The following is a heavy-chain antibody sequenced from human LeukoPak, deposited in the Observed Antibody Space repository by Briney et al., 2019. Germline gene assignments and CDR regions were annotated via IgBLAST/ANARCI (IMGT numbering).Heavy chain of an antibody. CDR3: ARVGANYAGS. CDR1: GGSFSGYY. Sequence: PSETLSLTCAVYGGSFSGYYWSWIRRPPGKGLEWIGEINHSGSTNYNPSLKSRVTISVDTSKNQFSLKLSSVTAADTAVYYCARVGANYAGSWGQGTLVTVSS. CDR2: INHSGST. V-gene: IGHV4-34*01. D-gene: IGHD4/OR15-4a*01. J-gene: IGHJ5*02.